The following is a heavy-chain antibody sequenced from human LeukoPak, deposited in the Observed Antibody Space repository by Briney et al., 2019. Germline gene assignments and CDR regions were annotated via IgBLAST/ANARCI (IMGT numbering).Heavy chain of an antibody. CDR1: GFTFSSYA. V-gene: IGHV3-23*01. Sequence: PGGSLRLSCAASGFTFSSYAMTWVRQAPGKGLEWVSSITGNGRGTSYGDSVRGRFTVSRDNSKNTLYLQMNSLRAEDTALCYCGMDPNGDYVGAFDFWGQGTLVTVSS. CDR2: ITGNGRGT. J-gene: IGHJ3*01. CDR3: GMDPNGDYVGAFDF. D-gene: IGHD4-17*01.